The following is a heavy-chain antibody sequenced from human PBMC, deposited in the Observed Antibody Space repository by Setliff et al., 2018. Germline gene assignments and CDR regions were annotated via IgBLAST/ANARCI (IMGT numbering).Heavy chain of an antibody. V-gene: IGHV1-2*06. D-gene: IGHD5-12*01. J-gene: IGHJ4*02. CDR3: AGQIVATIDGGFDY. CDR2: INPISGAT. Sequence: GASVKVSCKASGYTFTDYYIYWVRQAPGQGLQWMGRINPISGATDYAQKFQGRVTMTRDTSITTAYMELSSLRSDDTAVYYCAGQIVATIDGGFDYWGQGTLVTVSS. CDR1: GYTFTDYY.